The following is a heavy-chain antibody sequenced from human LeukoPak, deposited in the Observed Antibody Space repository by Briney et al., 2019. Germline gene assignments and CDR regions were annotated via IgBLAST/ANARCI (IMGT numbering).Heavy chain of an antibody. V-gene: IGHV3-21*01. J-gene: IGHJ5*02. CDR2: ISSTSSNI. Sequence: GGSLRLSCAASGFTFSSYNMNWVRQAPGKGLEWVSSISSTSSNIYYADSLKGRFTISRDNAKQSLYLQMNSLRAEDTAVYYCARVTLTGYYAFDPWGQGTLVTVSS. CDR3: ARVTLTGYYAFDP. CDR1: GFTFSSYN. D-gene: IGHD3-9*01.